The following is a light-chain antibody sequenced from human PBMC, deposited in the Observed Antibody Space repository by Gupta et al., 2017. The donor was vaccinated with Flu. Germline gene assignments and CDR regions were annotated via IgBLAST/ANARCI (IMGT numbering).Light chain of an antibody. Sequence: NCKSSQSILYSSNNKNYLTWYQQKPGQPPKLLIYWASTRAFGVPDRFSGSGSETDFTLTISSLQAEDVAVYYCQHYYSSPYTFGQGTKVEIK. V-gene: IGKV4-1*01. J-gene: IGKJ2*01. CDR2: WAS. CDR1: QSILYSSNNKNY. CDR3: QHYYSSPYT.